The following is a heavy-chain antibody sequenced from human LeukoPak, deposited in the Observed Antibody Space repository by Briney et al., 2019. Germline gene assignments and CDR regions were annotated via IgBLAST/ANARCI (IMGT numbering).Heavy chain of an antibody. CDR1: GYTFTGYY. V-gene: IGHV1-2*02. J-gene: IGHJ4*02. D-gene: IGHD2-15*01. Sequence: ASVKVSCKASGYTFTGYYMHWVRQAPGQGLEWMGWINPNSGGTNYAQKFQGRVTMTRDTSISTAYMELNRLRSDDTAVYYCARDGCSGGSCYIAPIDYWGQGTLVTVSS. CDR2: INPNSGGT. CDR3: ARDGCSGGSCYIAPIDY.